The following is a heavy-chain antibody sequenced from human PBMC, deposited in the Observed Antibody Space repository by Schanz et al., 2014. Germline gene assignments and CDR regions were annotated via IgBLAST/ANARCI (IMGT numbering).Heavy chain of an antibody. Sequence: EVQLLESGGGLVQPGGSLKLSCAASGLIFSNYVMSWVRQAPGKGLEWISYITYNGGTIYYADSVKGRFTISRDNAKNSLYLEMNSLRAEDTALYYCARDRRNADLDYWGQGTLVNVSS. J-gene: IGHJ4*02. CDR2: ITYNGGTI. CDR3: ARDRRNADLDY. CDR1: GLIFSNYV. D-gene: IGHD1-1*01. V-gene: IGHV3-48*01.